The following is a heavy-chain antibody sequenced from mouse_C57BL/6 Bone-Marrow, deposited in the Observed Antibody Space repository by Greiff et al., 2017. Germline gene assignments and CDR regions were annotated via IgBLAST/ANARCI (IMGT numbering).Heavy chain of an antibody. Sequence: EVQLMESGGDLVKPGGSLKLSCAASGFTFSSYGMSWVRQTPDKRLEWVASISSGGSYTYYTDSVKGRFTISRDNAKNTLYMQMSSLKTENTALYDCARLDSSGDFDYWGQGTTLTVSS. CDR3: ARLDSSGDFDY. V-gene: IGHV5-6*01. CDR2: ISSGGSYT. CDR1: GFTFSSYG. J-gene: IGHJ2*01. D-gene: IGHD3-2*02.